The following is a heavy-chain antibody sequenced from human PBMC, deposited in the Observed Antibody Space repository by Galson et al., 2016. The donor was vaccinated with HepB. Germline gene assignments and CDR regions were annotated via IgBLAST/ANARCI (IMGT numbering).Heavy chain of an antibody. Sequence: SLRLSCAASGVILSTYGMHWVRQAPGKGLEWVAVISYDGSNIYYADSVKGRFTISRDNSENTVYLQMRRLRAEDTDVYYCAKAAHYYGSGEIDYWGQGTLVTVSS. D-gene: IGHD3-10*01. CDR3: AKAAHYYGSGEIDY. CDR2: ISYDGSNI. CDR1: GVILSTYG. V-gene: IGHV3-30*18. J-gene: IGHJ4*02.